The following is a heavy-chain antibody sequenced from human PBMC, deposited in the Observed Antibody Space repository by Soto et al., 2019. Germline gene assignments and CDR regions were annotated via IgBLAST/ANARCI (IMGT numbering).Heavy chain of an antibody. CDR1: GDSVSSKSVA. CDR2: TYYRPKWNN. D-gene: IGHD2-15*01. J-gene: IGHJ3*02. V-gene: IGHV6-1*01. CDR3: SSLHSVGSDSFDT. Sequence: SQTISLTCVISGDSVSSKSVAWNWIRQSPSRGLEWLGRTYYRPKWNNNYAVSVKSRITINPDTSKNQLSLQLNSVSPEDTAVYYCSSLHSVGSDSFDTWGQGTMVTVSS.